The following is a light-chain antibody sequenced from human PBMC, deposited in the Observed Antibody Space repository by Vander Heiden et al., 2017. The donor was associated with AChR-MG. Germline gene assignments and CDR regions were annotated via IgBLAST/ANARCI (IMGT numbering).Light chain of an antibody. J-gene: IGKJ1*01. Sequence: DMQMTQSPSTLSASVGDRVTSTCRASQSISSWLAWYQQKPGKAPKLLIYDASSLESGVPSRFSGSGSGTEFTLNISSLQADDFAIYYCQQYNSYCTFGQGTKVEIK. CDR1: QSISSW. CDR3: QQYNSYCT. V-gene: IGKV1-5*01. CDR2: DAS.